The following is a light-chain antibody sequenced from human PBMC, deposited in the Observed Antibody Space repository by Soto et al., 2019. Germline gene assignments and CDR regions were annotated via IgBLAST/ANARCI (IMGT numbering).Light chain of an antibody. CDR1: QSVSTY. CDR3: QLSSTWQWT. Sequence: EIVLTQSPATLSLSPGERATLSCRASQSVSTYIAWYQQKPGQAPRLLIYDASNRATGIPARFSGSGSGTDFTLTISSLEPEDFEVYYCQLSSTWQWTLGQGTKVDIK. V-gene: IGKV3-11*01. CDR2: DAS. J-gene: IGKJ1*01.